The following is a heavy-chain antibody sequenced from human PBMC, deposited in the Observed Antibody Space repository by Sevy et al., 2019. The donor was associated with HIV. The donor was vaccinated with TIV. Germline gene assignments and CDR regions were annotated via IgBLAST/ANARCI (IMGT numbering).Heavy chain of an antibody. CDR1: GGTFSSYA. CDR2: IIPIFGTA. V-gene: IGHV1-69*13. J-gene: IGHJ6*02. Sequence: ASVKVSCKASGGTFSSYAISWVRQAPGQGLEWMGGIIPIFGTANYAQKFQGRVTITADESTSTAYMELSSLRSEDTAVYYCARMVGQRDNNYYYYYGMDVWGQGTTVTVSS. CDR3: ARMVGQRDNNYYYYYGMDV. D-gene: IGHD2-15*01.